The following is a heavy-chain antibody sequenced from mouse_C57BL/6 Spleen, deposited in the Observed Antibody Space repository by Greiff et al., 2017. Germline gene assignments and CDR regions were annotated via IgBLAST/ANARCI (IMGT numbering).Heavy chain of an antibody. CDR1: AYSITSGYS. Sequence: EVQLVESGPGLVQPSQPLSLTCSLTAYSITSGYSWNWIRQFPGNKLEWMGYISYDGSNNYNPSLKNRISITRDSSKNQFFLKLNSVTTEDTATYYCARGDYFDNWGQGTTLTVSS. CDR3: ARGDYFDN. J-gene: IGHJ2*01. V-gene: IGHV3-6*01. CDR2: ISYDGSN.